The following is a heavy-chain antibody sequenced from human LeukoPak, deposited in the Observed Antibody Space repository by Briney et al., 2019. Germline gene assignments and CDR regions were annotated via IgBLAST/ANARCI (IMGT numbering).Heavy chain of an antibody. CDR3: ARSTSSEYDIYHFDY. Sequence: GGSLRLSCAASGFSFSGSDMRWVRQAPGKGLEWVAVIWYDGNNKYYADSVKGRFTISRDNSKNTLYLQMNSLRAEDTAVYYCARSTSSEYDIYHFDYWGQGTLVTVSS. CDR1: GFSFSGSD. J-gene: IGHJ4*02. V-gene: IGHV3-33*08. CDR2: IWYDGNNK. D-gene: IGHD3-9*01.